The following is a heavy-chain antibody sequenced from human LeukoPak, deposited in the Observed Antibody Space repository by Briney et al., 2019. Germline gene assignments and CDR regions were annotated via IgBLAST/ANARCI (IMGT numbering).Heavy chain of an antibody. V-gene: IGHV3-21*01. D-gene: IGHD4-17*01. Sequence: PGGSLRLSCAASGFTFSTYSMNWVRQAPGKGLEWISSINSGGTSIYYADSVKGRFTISRDNAKNSLYLQMNSLRVEDAAVYYCARGVTTPIYWGQGTLVTVSS. CDR2: INSGGTSI. J-gene: IGHJ4*02. CDR3: ARGVTTPIY. CDR1: GFTFSTYS.